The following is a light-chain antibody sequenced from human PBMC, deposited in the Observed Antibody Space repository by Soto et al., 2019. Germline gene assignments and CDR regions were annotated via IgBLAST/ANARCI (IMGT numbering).Light chain of an antibody. CDR2: RND. V-gene: IGLV1-47*01. CDR1: FSNVGRNY. CDR3: AAWDDSLSVGL. J-gene: IGLJ2*01. Sequence: QSVLTQPPSMSGTPGQRLSISCSGSFSNVGRNYVFWYQQLPGAAPKLLIYRNDQRPSGVPDRFSGFKSGTSASLGISGLRSDDEADYNCAAWDDSLSVGLFGGGTKLTVL.